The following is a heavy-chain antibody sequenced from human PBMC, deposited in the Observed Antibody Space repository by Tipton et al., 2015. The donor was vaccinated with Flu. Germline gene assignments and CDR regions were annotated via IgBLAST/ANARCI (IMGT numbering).Heavy chain of an antibody. Sequence: GLVKPSETLSLTCTVSGGSISGSSYYWVWIRQPPGKGLDWIGSIYYSGSTYYNPSLKSRDTISADTSKNQFSLKLSSVTAADTAVYYCARRNVVVVPAPDYWGQGTLVTVSS. CDR1: GGSISGSSYY. CDR2: IYYSGST. V-gene: IGHV4-39*01. J-gene: IGHJ4*02. CDR3: ARRNVVVVPAPDY. D-gene: IGHD2-15*01.